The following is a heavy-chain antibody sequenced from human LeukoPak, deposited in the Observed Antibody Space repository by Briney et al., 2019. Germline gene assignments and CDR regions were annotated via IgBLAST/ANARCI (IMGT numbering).Heavy chain of an antibody. CDR1: GDSISYFY. J-gene: IGHJ5*02. D-gene: IGHD3-10*01. Sequence: SETLSLTCSVSGDSISYFYWSWIRQAAGKGLEWIRRISSSGSTDYNASLKSRVTISVDTSKNQFSLKLSSVTAADTAVYYCARFRAGYYGSGRYNWFDPWGQGTLVTVSS. CDR3: ARFRAGYYGSGRYNWFDP. CDR2: ISSSGST. V-gene: IGHV4-4*07.